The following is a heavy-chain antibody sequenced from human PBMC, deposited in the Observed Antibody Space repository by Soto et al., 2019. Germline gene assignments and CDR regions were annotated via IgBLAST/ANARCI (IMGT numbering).Heavy chain of an antibody. D-gene: IGHD3-22*01. J-gene: IGHJ4*02. CDR1: GYTFTSYG. V-gene: IGHV1-18*01. Sequence: QVQLVQSGAEVKKPGASVKVSCKASGYTFTSYGISWVRQAPGQGLQWKGRISAYNGNTNYAQKLQGRGTMTTDTSTSTAYMEVRSLRSEDTAVYYCARSSYYDSSGYCYRSADYWGQGTLVTVSS. CDR3: ARSSYYDSSGYCYRSADY. CDR2: ISAYNGNT.